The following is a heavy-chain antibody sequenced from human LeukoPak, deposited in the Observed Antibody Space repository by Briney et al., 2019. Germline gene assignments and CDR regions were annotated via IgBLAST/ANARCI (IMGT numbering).Heavy chain of an antibody. CDR2: IRSQSDGGTA. Sequence: GGSLRLSCAVSRFTFSDAWMAWVRQAPGKGLEHVGRIRSQSDGGTADYAAPVKDRFTISRDDSNNMVYLYMNNLKIQDTAMYYCTTGYGTIDFWGQGTLVAVSS. CDR3: TTGYGTIDF. D-gene: IGHD2-8*01. CDR1: RFTFSDAW. V-gene: IGHV3-15*01. J-gene: IGHJ4*02.